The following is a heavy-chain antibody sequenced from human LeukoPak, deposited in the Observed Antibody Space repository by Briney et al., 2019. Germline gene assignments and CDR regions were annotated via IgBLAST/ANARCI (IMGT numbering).Heavy chain of an antibody. V-gene: IGHV1-18*01. J-gene: IGHJ5*02. Sequence: ASVKVSCKASGYTFTSYGISWVRQAPGQGLEWVGWISAYNGSTNYAQKLQGRVTMTTDTSTSTAYMELKSLRSNDTAVYYCASLRLLSGSYWGWFDPWGQGTLVTVSS. CDR1: GYTFTSYG. CDR2: ISAYNGST. D-gene: IGHD1-26*01. CDR3: ASLRLLSGSYWGWFDP.